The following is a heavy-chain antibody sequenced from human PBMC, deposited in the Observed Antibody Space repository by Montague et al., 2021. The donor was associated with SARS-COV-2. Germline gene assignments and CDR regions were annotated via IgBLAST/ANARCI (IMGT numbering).Heavy chain of an antibody. J-gene: IGHJ4*02. D-gene: IGHD2-15*01. CDR1: GGSISSFY. V-gene: IGHV4-59*08. CDR2: IYDSGST. CDR3: ARHYSATLPAVY. Sequence: SETLSLTCTVSGGSISSFYWSWIRQPAGKGLEWIGYIYDSGSTNYNPSLTSRVTMSVDTSKNQFSLKVNSVTAADTAVYYCARHYSATLPAVYWGQGTLVTVSS.